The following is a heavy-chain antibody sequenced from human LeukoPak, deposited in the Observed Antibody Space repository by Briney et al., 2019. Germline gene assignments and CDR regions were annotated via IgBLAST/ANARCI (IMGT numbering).Heavy chain of an antibody. Sequence: PGWSLRLSCAGSGFSFSSHGMNWVRQAPGKGLEWVSGISPSGDITYYTDSVRGRFTIFRDNFKNTLSLQVNSLRAEDTAMYYCAKDDDWGRYKHWGQGTLVTVSS. CDR2: ISPSGDIT. D-gene: IGHD3-16*01. V-gene: IGHV3-23*01. CDR1: GFSFSSHG. J-gene: IGHJ1*01. CDR3: AKDDDWGRYKH.